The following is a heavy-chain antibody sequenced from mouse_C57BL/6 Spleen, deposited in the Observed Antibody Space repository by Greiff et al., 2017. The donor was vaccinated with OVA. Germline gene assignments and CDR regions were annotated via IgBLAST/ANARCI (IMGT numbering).Heavy chain of an antibody. J-gene: IGHJ4*01. V-gene: IGHV5-17*01. D-gene: IGHD3-1*01. Sequence: EVKLVESGGGLVKPGGSLKLSCAASGFTFSDYGMHWVRQAPEKGLEWVAYISSGSSTIYYADTVKGRFTISRDNAKNTLFLQMTSLRSEDTAMYYCARARGDRAMDYWGQGTTLTVSS. CDR2: ISSGSSTI. CDR3: ARARGDRAMDY. CDR1: GFTFSDYG.